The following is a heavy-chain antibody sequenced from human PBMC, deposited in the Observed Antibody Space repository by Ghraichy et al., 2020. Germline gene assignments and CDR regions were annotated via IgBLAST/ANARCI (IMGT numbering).Heavy chain of an antibody. CDR2: IRSSSSYI. Sequence: GGSLRLSCAASGFTFSSYSMNWVRQAPGKGLEWVSSIRSSSSYIYYADSVKGRFTISRDNAKNSLYLQMNSLRAEDTAVYYCVRDRAEGIVVVPAATDNLYYFGMDVWGQGTTVTVSS. D-gene: IGHD2-2*01. CDR1: GFTFSSYS. V-gene: IGHV3-21*01. J-gene: IGHJ6*02. CDR3: VRDRAEGIVVVPAATDNLYYFGMDV.